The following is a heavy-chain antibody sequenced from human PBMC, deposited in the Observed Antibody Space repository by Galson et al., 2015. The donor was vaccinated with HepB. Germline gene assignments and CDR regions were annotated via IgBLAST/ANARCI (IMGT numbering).Heavy chain of an antibody. D-gene: IGHD1-26*01. CDR2: ISGSGGST. J-gene: IGHJ5*02. CDR1: GFTFSSYA. CDR3: ARDQVGSYPGVDNWFDP. Sequence: SLRLSCAASGFTFSSYAMSWVRQAPGKGLEWVSAISGSGGSTYYADSVKGRFTISRDNSKNTLYLQMNSLRAEDTAVYYCARDQVGSYPGVDNWFDPWGQGTLVTVSS. V-gene: IGHV3-23*01.